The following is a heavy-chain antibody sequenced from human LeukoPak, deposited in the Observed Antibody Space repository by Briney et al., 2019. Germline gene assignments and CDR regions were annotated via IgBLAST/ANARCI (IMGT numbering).Heavy chain of an antibody. CDR3: ARSGEWELLLVDFDY. CDR1: GYTFTGYY. J-gene: IGHJ4*02. CDR2: INPNSGGT. V-gene: IGHV1-2*02. Sequence: ASVKVSCKASGYTFTGYYMHWVRQAPGQGLEWMGWINPNSGGTNYAQKLQGRVTMTTDTSTSTAYMELRSLRSDDTAVYYCARSGEWELLLVDFDYWGQGTLVTVSS. D-gene: IGHD1-26*01.